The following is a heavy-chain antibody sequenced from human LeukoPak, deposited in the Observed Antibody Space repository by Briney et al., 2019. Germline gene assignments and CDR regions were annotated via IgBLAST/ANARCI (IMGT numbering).Heavy chain of an antibody. V-gene: IGHV3-7*01. Sequence: GGSLRLSCAASGFTFRNYWMSWVRQAPGKGLEWVANINQDGSEKYYVDSVKGRFTISRDNAESSLYLQMNSLRVEDTAVYYCASDRDYYDSSGHLFDYWGQGTLVTVSS. J-gene: IGHJ4*02. CDR2: INQDGSEK. D-gene: IGHD3-22*01. CDR3: ASDRDYYDSSGHLFDY. CDR1: GFTFRNYW.